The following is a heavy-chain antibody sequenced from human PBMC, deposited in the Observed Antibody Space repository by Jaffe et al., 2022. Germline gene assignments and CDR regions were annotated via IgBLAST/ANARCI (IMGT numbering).Heavy chain of an antibody. CDR1: GFTFGDYA. CDR2: IRSKAYGGTT. D-gene: IGHD3-10*01. V-gene: IGHV3-49*04. CDR3: SRLLWFGELLDY. Sequence: EVQLVESGGGLVQPGRSLRLSCTASGFTFGDYAMSWVRQAPGKGLEWVGFIRSKAYGGTTEYAASVKGRFTISRDDSKSIAYLQMNSLKTEDTAVYYCSRLLWFGELLDYWGQGTLVTVSS. J-gene: IGHJ4*02.